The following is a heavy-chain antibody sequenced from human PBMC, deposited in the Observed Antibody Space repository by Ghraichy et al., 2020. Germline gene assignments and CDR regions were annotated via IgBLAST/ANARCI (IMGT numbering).Heavy chain of an antibody. CDR2: ISGAGGFI. CDR1: GFRFDTFA. Sequence: GGSLRLSCAASGFRFDTFALSWVRQAPGTGLEWVSSISGAGGFIDYADSVKGRFAISRDNSKNTLYLQMDNLRAEDTALYFCAKAAFHGSASGPFDIWGQGTQVTVFS. J-gene: IGHJ4*02. V-gene: IGHV3-23*01. CDR3: AKAAFHGSASGPFDI. D-gene: IGHD3-10*01.